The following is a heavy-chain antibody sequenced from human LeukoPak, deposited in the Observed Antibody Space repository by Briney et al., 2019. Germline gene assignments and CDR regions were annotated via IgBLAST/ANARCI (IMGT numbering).Heavy chain of an antibody. CDR3: ARHSSSWHYYYYYGMDV. CDR2: ISAYNGNT. Sequence: GAPVKVSCKASGGTFSSYAISWVRQAPGQGLEWMGWISAYNGNTNYAQKLQGRVTMTTDTSTSTAYMELRSLRSDDTAVYYCARHSSSWHYYYYYGMDVWGQGTTVTVSS. V-gene: IGHV1-18*01. CDR1: GGTFSSYA. D-gene: IGHD6-13*01. J-gene: IGHJ6*02.